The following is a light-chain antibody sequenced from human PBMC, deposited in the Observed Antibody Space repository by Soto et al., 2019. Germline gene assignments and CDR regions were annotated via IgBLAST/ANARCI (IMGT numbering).Light chain of an antibody. V-gene: IGKV1-5*03. CDR1: QTISSW. CDR3: QQYMWT. CDR2: KAS. Sequence: DIQMTHSPSTLSGSVGSRFTITCRASQTISSWLAWYQQKPGKAPKLLIYKASNLASGVPSRFSGSGSGTEFTLTIRSLQPDDSATYYCQQYMWTFGHGTKVDIK. J-gene: IGKJ1*01.